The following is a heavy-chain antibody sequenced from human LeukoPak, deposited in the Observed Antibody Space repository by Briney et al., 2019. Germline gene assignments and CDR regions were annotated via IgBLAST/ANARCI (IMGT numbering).Heavy chain of an antibody. D-gene: IGHD3-3*01. Sequence: IPGGSLRLSCAGSGFTFSSYAMSWVRQAPGKGLEWVGRIKSKTDGGTTDYAAPVKGRFTISRDDSKNTLYLQMNSLKTEDTAVYYCTTDTFDTIFGVATFDYWGQGTLVTVSS. CDR2: IKSKTDGGTT. CDR3: TTDTFDTIFGVATFDY. CDR1: GFTFSSYA. J-gene: IGHJ4*02. V-gene: IGHV3-15*01.